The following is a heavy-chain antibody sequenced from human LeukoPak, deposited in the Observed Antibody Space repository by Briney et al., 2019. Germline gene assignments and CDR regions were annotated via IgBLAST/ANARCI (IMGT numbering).Heavy chain of an antibody. V-gene: IGHV3-48*02. Sequence: GGSLRLSCAASGFTFSRSSMNWVRRAPGKGLEWVSFISSSSSAIYYADSAKGRFTISRDNAKNSLSLQMNSLTDEDTAVYYCARAPVIDYYGSGSFCQYWGQGTLVTVSS. CDR3: ARAPVIDYYGSGSFCQY. CDR1: GFTFSRSS. J-gene: IGHJ4*02. D-gene: IGHD3-10*01. CDR2: ISSSSSAI.